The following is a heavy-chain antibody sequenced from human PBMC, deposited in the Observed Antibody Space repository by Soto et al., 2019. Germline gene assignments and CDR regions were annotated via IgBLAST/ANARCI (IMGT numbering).Heavy chain of an antibody. CDR1: GFTVSSNY. Sequence: EVQLVESGGGLVQPGGSLRLSCAASGFTVSSNYMSWVRQAPGKGLEWVSVIYSGGSTYYADSVKGRFTISRDNSKNTLYLQMNSLRAEDTAVYYCARAVPPENFDIWVQGTMVTVSS. V-gene: IGHV3-66*01. J-gene: IGHJ3*02. CDR2: IYSGGST. CDR3: ARAVPPENFDI.